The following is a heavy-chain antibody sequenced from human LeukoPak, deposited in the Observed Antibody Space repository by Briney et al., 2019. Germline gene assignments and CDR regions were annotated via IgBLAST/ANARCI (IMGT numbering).Heavy chain of an antibody. Sequence: PGGSLRLSCAASGFTFSSYSMNWVRQAPGKGLEWVSYISGSSSNIYYADSVKGRFTISRDNAKNSLYLQMNSLRAEDTAVYYCSTTTSSSWYRFDYWGQGTLVTVSS. V-gene: IGHV3-48*04. J-gene: IGHJ4*02. CDR3: STTTSSSWYRFDY. CDR1: GFTFSSYS. D-gene: IGHD6-13*01. CDR2: ISGSSSNI.